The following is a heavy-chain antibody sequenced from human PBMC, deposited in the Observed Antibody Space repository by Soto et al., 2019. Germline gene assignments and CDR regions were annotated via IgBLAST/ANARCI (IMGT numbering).Heavy chain of an antibody. Sequence: QVQLVQSGAEVKKPGASVKVSCKASGGTFSSYAISWVRQAPGQGLEWMGGIIPIFGTANYAQKFQGRVTITADESTSTAYMELSSLRSEDTAVYYCARAYDYPNPRYYYDGMYVWGQGTTVTVSS. CDR3: ARAYDYPNPRYYYDGMYV. V-gene: IGHV1-69*01. CDR2: IIPIFGTA. J-gene: IGHJ6*02. D-gene: IGHD5-12*01. CDR1: GGTFSSYA.